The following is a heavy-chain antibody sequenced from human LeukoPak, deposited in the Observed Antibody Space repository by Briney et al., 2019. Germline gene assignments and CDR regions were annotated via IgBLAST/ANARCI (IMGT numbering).Heavy chain of an antibody. V-gene: IGHV1-18*01. Sequence: ASVKVSCKASGYTFTSYGISWVRQAPGQGLEWMGWISAYNGNTNYAQKLQGRVTMTTDTSTSTAYMELRSLRSDDTAVYYCARVTVDYHDSSGYYYVPYFQHWGQGTLVTVSS. D-gene: IGHD3-22*01. CDR2: ISAYNGNT. CDR3: ARVTVDYHDSSGYYYVPYFQH. CDR1: GYTFTSYG. J-gene: IGHJ1*01.